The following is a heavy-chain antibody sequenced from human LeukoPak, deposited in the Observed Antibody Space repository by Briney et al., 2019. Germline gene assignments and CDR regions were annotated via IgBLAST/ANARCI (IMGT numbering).Heavy chain of an antibody. J-gene: IGHJ3*02. CDR2: IYTGGTI. Sequence: GGSLRLSCAASGFTVSSNYMIWLRQAPGKGLEWVSVIYTGGTINYADSVKGRFTISRDNSKNTLYLQMNSLRAEDTAVYYCAKDLYYYGPDAFDIWGQGTMVIVSS. CDR1: GFTVSSNY. V-gene: IGHV3-53*01. D-gene: IGHD3-10*01. CDR3: AKDLYYYGPDAFDI.